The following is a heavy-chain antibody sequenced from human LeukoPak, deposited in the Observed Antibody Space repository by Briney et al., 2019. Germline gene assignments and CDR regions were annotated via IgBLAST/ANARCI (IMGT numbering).Heavy chain of an antibody. V-gene: IGHV3-21*04. CDR2: ISSSSSYI. J-gene: IGHJ4*02. Sequence: NPGGSLRLSCAASGFTFSSYSMNWVRQAPGKGLEWVSSISSSSSYIYYADSVKGRFTISRDNAKNSLYLQMNSLRAEDTAVYYCAKDQIAIAAAGTLDYWGQGTLVTVSS. CDR1: GFTFSSYS. CDR3: AKDQIAIAAAGTLDY. D-gene: IGHD6-13*01.